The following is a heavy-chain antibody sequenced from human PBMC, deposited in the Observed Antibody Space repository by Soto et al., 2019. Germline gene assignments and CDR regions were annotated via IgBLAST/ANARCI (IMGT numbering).Heavy chain of an antibody. CDR1: GSTFNNFA. D-gene: IGHD2-15*01. CDR2: IVVDSNTA. CDR3: ARAIKWCEVNYYFGF. Sequence: QVVLLQSGAEVKEPGSSVRVSCQVSGSTFNNFAFSWVRQAPGHGPEWMGGIVVDSNTAEYSQRFQDSVTITADSSTDTVYMELGSLSFEDTAVYSCARAIKWCEVNYYFGFWGQVTLVTVSS. V-gene: IGHV1-69*06. J-gene: IGHJ4*02.